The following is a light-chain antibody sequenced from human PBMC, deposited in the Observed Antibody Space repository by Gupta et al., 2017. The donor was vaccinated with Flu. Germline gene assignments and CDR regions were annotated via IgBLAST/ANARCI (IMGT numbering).Light chain of an antibody. Sequence: AAISCTGTSSDGGGYNYVSWYQQHPGKAPQLIIYEVSKRPSGVPDRFSGSKSGNTASLTVSGLQAEDEADYYCSSYAGSNNYVFGTGTKVTVL. CDR2: EVS. CDR1: SSDGGGYNY. V-gene: IGLV2-8*01. CDR3: SSYAGSNNYV. J-gene: IGLJ1*01.